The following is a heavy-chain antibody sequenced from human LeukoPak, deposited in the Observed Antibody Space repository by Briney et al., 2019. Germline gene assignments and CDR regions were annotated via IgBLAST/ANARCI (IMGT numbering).Heavy chain of an antibody. J-gene: IGHJ6*02. CDR3: ARDYYYYGMDV. CDR2: INHSGST. V-gene: IGHV4-34*01. CDR1: GGSFSGYY. Sequence: SETLSLTCAVYGGSFSGYYWSWIRQPPGKGLEWIGEINHSGSTNYNPSLKSRVTISVDTSKNQFSLKLSSVTAADTAVYYCARDYYYYGMDVWGQGTTVTVSS.